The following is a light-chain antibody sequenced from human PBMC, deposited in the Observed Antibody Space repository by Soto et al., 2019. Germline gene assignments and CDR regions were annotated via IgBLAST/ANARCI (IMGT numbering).Light chain of an antibody. J-gene: IGKJ1*01. Sequence: DIQLTQSPSTLSGSVGDRVTITCRADQSISTWLAWYQQKPGKAPKLLIYDASSLESGVPSRFSGSGSGTEFTLTISSLQPDDFATYYCQQYNSYSLWTFGQGTKVDIK. CDR2: DAS. CDR1: QSISTW. CDR3: QQYNSYSLWT. V-gene: IGKV1-5*01.